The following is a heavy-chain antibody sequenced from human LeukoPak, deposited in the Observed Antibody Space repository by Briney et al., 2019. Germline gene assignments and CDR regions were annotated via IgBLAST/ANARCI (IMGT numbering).Heavy chain of an antibody. D-gene: IGHD3-22*01. Sequence: QSGTSLRLSCAASGFTFSTYGMHWVRQAPGKGLAWVAVIWYDGSKKYYADSVKGRFTISRDNSKNTLYLQMDSLRAEGTAVYYCAKEFPLLWFWYDSSVLPAGAFDIWGQGTMVTVSS. CDR2: IWYDGSKK. CDR3: AKEFPLLWFWYDSSVLPAGAFDI. CDR1: GFTFSTYG. J-gene: IGHJ3*02. V-gene: IGHV3-33*03.